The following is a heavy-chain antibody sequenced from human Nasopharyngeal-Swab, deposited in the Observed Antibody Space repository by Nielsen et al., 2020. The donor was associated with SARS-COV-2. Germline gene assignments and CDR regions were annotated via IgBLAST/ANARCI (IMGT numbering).Heavy chain of an antibody. CDR3: AREMPPGRELDY. Sequence: GESLKISCAASGFTFSSYSINWVRQAPGKGLEWVSSISSSSSYIYYADSVKGRFTISRDNAKNSLYLQMNSLRAEDTAVYYCAREMPPGRELDYWGQGTLVTVSS. CDR1: GFTFSSYS. V-gene: IGHV3-21*01. J-gene: IGHJ4*02. D-gene: IGHD1-1*01. CDR2: ISSSSSYI.